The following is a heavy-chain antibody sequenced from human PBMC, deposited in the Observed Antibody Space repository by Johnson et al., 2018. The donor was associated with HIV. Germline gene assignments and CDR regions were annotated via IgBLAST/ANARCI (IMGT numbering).Heavy chain of an antibody. V-gene: IGHV3-15*01. CDR1: GFTFTHAW. CDR3: TTDVPGGPYYNAFDI. CDR2: LKSRTDGETA. D-gene: IGHD1-26*01. J-gene: IGHJ3*02. Sequence: VQLVESGGGVVHPGRSLRLSCAASGFTFTHAWMHWVRQAPGKGLEWVGRLKSRTDGETADYAAPVKGRFTISRDDSKNTLYLQMNSLKTEDTALYYCTTDVPGGPYYNAFDIWGQGTMVTVSS.